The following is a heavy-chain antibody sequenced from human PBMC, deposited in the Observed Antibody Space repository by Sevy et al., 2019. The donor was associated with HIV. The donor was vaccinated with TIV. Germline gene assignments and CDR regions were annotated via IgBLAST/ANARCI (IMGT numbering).Heavy chain of an antibody. CDR2: IYYSGIT. J-gene: IGHJ5*02. D-gene: IGHD2-2*01. CDR1: GGSISSDDYY. CDR3: ARYCTRTSPHNWFDP. V-gene: IGHV4-30-4*01. Sequence: SETLSLTCSVSGGSISSDDYYWTWMRQSPGKGLEWIGYIYYSGITYYNPSLKSRVIISIDTVKNQFSLKLSSVTAADTAVYYCARYCTRTSPHNWFDPWGQGTLVTVSS.